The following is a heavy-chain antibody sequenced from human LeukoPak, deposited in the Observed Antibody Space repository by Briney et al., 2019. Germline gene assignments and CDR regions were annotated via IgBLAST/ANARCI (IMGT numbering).Heavy chain of an antibody. CDR1: GFTFSSYG. CDR2: IWYDGSNK. Sequence: ARSLRLSCAASGFTFSSYGMPWVRQAPGKGLEWVAAIWYDGSNKNYADAVKGRFTISRDNSKNTLYLQMNSLRAEDTAVYYCARPYCSSTSCLIGDAFDIWGQGTMVTVSS. V-gene: IGHV3-33*01. J-gene: IGHJ3*02. D-gene: IGHD2-2*01. CDR3: ARPYCSSTSCLIGDAFDI.